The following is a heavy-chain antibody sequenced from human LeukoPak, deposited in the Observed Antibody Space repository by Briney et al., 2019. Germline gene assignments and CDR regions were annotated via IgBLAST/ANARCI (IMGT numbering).Heavy chain of an antibody. D-gene: IGHD3-22*01. CDR3: ATYDSSGLLDF. J-gene: IGHJ4*02. CDR1: GYTITSYD. Sequence: RASVKVSCKASGYTITSYDINWVRQATGQGLEWVGGFDPADEKTIYAQKFQGRVTMTEDTSTDTAYMELSSLRSEDTALYYCATYDSSGLLDFWGQGTLVTVSS. CDR2: FDPADEKT. V-gene: IGHV1-24*01.